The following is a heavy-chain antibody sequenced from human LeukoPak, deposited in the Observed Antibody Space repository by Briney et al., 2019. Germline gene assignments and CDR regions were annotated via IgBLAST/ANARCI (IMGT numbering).Heavy chain of an antibody. Sequence: PSETLSLTCTVSGGSISSGSYYWSWIRQPAGKGLEWIGRIYTSGSTNYNPSLKSRVTISVDTSKNQFSLKLSSVTAADTAVYYCARNGINFGVVMSPFDPWGQGTLVTVSS. CDR1: GGSISSGSYY. CDR3: ARNGINFGVVMSPFDP. CDR2: IYTSGST. D-gene: IGHD3-3*01. V-gene: IGHV4-61*02. J-gene: IGHJ5*02.